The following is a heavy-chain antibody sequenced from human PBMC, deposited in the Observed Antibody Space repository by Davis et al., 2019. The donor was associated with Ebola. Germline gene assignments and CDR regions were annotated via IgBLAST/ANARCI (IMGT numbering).Heavy chain of an antibody. CDR2: IHDNGDT. CDR1: GGSISSYY. D-gene: IGHD6-19*01. V-gene: IGHV4-59*12. Sequence: SETLSLTCTVSGGSISSYYWSWIRQPPGKGLEWIGYIHDNGDTKSNPSLKSRVTISADTSKNQFSLKLNSVTAADTAVYYCTRTTRDSGWFIDFWGRGTRVTVSS. J-gene: IGHJ4*02. CDR3: TRTTRDSGWFIDF.